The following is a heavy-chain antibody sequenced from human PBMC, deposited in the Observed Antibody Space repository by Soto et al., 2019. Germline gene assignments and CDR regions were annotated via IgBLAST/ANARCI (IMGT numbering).Heavy chain of an antibody. CDR3: ARLGGYYQAFDQ. V-gene: IGHV4-59*08. CDR1: GGSLNTYY. Sequence: SETLSLTCTVSGGSLNTYYWGWFRQPPGKGLEWVGYIYYSGSTTYSPSLKSRVTISVDTSKNQFSLKLNSVTAADTAVYYCARLGGYYQAFDQWGQGSLVT. CDR2: IYYSGST. J-gene: IGHJ4*02. D-gene: IGHD3-22*01.